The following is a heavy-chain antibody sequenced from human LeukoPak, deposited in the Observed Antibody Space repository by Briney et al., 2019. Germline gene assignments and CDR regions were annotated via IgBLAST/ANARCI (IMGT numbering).Heavy chain of an antibody. V-gene: IGHV1-18*01. J-gene: IGHJ4*02. D-gene: IGHD3-10*01. Sequence: ASVKVSCKTSGYSFATYGFCWVRQAPGDGLEWMGWISANTGKTSYAQKFQDRVTMTTDTSTTTAYMELRSLRLDDTAVYFCAKVAGVRMDYWGQGTLVTVFS. CDR2: ISANTGKT. CDR1: GYSFATYG. CDR3: AKVAGVRMDY.